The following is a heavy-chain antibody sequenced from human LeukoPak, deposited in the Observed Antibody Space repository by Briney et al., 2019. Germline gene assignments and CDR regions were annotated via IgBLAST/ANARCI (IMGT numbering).Heavy chain of an antibody. CDR1: GCTVSSNY. CDR3: ARDITGAHDAFDI. Sequence: GGSLRLSCAASGCTVSSNYMTWVRQAPGKGLEWVSVIYSGGSTYYADSVKGRFTISRDNSKNTLYLQMNSLRAEDTAVYYCARDITGAHDAFDIWGQGTMVTVSS. V-gene: IGHV3-53*05. D-gene: IGHD1-20*01. J-gene: IGHJ3*02. CDR2: IYSGGST.